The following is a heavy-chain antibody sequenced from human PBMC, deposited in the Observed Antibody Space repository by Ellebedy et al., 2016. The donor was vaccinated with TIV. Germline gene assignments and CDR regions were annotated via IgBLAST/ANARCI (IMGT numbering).Heavy chain of an antibody. CDR1: AYTFINYY. CDR3: ASVPSAGADF. D-gene: IGHD4-17*01. Sequence: ASVKVSCKASAYTFINYYFHWIRQAPGQGLEWMGVLDARVGNTVYAQSVQGRLTMTRDTSTRTVSMELTSLRSDDTAVYYGASVPSAGADFWGQGTLVTVSS. J-gene: IGHJ5*01. CDR2: LDARVGNT. V-gene: IGHV1-46*01.